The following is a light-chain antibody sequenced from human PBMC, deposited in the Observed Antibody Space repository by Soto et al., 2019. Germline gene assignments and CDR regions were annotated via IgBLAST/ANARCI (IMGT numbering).Light chain of an antibody. Sequence: SYELTQPPSVSVSPGQTARITCSGDALPKQHAYWYQQKPGQAPVLLIYKDSERPSGIPERFSGSSSGTTVTLTISGVQAEDEADYYCQSADSSDTFVVFGGGTKLTVL. CDR3: QSADSSDTFVV. J-gene: IGLJ2*01. CDR2: KDS. CDR1: ALPKQH. V-gene: IGLV3-25*03.